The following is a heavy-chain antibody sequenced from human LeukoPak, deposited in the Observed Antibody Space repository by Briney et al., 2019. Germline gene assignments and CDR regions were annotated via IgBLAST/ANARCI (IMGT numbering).Heavy chain of an antibody. CDR2: ISYDGSNK. CDR3: ARDYTAMVKLDY. Sequence: PGRSLRLSCAASGFTFSSYAMHGVRQSPGKGLEWVAVISYDGSNKYYADSVKGRFTISRDNSKNTLYLQMNSLRAEDTAVYYCARDYTAMVKLDYWGQGTLVTVSS. D-gene: IGHD5-18*01. CDR1: GFTFSSYA. V-gene: IGHV3-30-3*01. J-gene: IGHJ4*02.